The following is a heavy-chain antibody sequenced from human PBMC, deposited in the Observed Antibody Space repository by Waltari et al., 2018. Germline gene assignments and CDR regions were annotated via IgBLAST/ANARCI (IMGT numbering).Heavy chain of an antibody. J-gene: IGHJ4*02. V-gene: IGHV3-7*01. D-gene: IGHD3-10*01. Sequence: VQLVESGGGLVQPGGSLRLSCAAFGLRLGRYWMTWVRQAPGKGLEWVANIKQDGSVEYYVDSVKGRFTISRDNAKNTLYLQMDSLRAEDTAVYYCAKTMAGVTDYFDYWGQGTLVTVSS. CDR2: IKQDGSVE. CDR3: AKTMAGVTDYFDY. CDR1: GLRLGRYW.